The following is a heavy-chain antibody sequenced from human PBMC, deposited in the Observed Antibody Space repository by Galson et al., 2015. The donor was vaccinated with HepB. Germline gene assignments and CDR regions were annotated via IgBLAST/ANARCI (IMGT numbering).Heavy chain of an antibody. V-gene: IGHV3-53*04. CDR3: ARVDYYDSSRQPFNWYFDL. J-gene: IGHJ2*01. CDR1: GSTVSSNY. D-gene: IGHD3-22*01. Sequence: SLRLSCAASGSTVSSNYMSWVRQAPGKGLEWVSVIYSGGSTYYADSVKGRFTISRHNSKNTLYLQMNSLRAEDTAVYYCARVDYYDSSRQPFNWYFDLWGRGTLVTVSS. CDR2: IYSGGST.